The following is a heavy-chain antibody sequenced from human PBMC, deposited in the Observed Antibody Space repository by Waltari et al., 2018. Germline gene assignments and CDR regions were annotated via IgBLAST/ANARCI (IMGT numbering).Heavy chain of an antibody. CDR3: ATKGNSFDY. J-gene: IGHJ4*02. Sequence: QMQLQESGPGLVKPSETLSLTCSVSGASITSHYWSWVRQPPGKGLEWIGYVFYSGSANYNPSLKGRVTMSVDTSKGQFSLKLSSVTAADTAVYYCATKGNSFDYWGQGTLVTVSS. CDR2: VFYSGSA. CDR1: GASITSHY. V-gene: IGHV4-59*11.